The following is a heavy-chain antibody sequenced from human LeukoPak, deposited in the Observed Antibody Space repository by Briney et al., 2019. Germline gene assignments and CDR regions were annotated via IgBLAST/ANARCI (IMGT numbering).Heavy chain of an antibody. CDR3: ARVGANGGVLDY. Sequence: GGSLRLSCAASGFSFSDYYMTWIRQAPGKGLEWVSYIGSRGSTIYYADSVKGRFAISRDNVKNSLYLQMNGLRAEDTAIYYCARVGANGGVLDYWGQETLVTVSS. V-gene: IGHV3-11*01. J-gene: IGHJ4*02. D-gene: IGHD2-8*02. CDR1: GFSFSDYY. CDR2: IGSRGSTI.